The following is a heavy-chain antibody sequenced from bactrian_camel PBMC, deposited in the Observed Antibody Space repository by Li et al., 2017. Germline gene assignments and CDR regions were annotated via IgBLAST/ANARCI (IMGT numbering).Heavy chain of an antibody. J-gene: IGHJ4*01. CDR1: GYTYSRYS. D-gene: IGHD1*01. CDR2: IGRYGTT. CDR3: AAGKLTVFRCTYDR. Sequence: HVQLVESGGGSVQSGGSLRLSCAASGYTYSRYSMGWFRQAPGKEREGVAAIGRYGTTNYADSVKGRFTISQDNAKNTVYLQMNNLKPEDTAMYYCAAGKLTVFRCTYDRWGQGTQVTVS. V-gene: IGHV3S53*01.